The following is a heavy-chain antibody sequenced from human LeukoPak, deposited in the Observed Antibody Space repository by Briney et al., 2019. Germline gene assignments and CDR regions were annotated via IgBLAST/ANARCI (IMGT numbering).Heavy chain of an antibody. CDR1: GFTFSSYE. V-gene: IGHV3-48*03. CDR3: ARDYCSGTSCYLYYYYGMDV. J-gene: IGHJ6*02. D-gene: IGHD2-2*01. CDR2: ISSSGSTI. Sequence: HPGGSLRLSCAASGFTFSSYEMNWVRQAPGKGLEWVSYISSSGSTIYYADSVKGRFTISRDNAKNSLYLQMNSLRAEDTAVYYCARDYCSGTSCYLYYYYGMDVWGQGTTVTVSS.